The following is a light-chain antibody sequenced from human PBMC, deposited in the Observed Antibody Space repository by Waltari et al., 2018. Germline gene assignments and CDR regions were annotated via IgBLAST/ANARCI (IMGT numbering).Light chain of an antibody. CDR3: QQSYSAPFT. Sequence: DIQMTQSPSSLSASVGDRVTITCRASRGIDAFLNWYQQQPGKAPKLLIYDASTLQRGVPPRFSGTRSGTDFSLTISDLPPEVFATYFCQQSYSAPFTFGRVTRLE. J-gene: IGKJ5*01. V-gene: IGKV1-39*01. CDR1: RGIDAF. CDR2: DAS.